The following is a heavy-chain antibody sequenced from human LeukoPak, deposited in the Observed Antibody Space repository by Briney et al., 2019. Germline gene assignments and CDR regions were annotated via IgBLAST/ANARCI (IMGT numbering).Heavy chain of an antibody. Sequence: SETLSLTCAVYGGSFSGYYWSWIRQPPGKGLEWIGEINHSGSTNYNPSLKSRVTISVDTSKNQFSLKLSSVTAADTAVYYCARGPYCSSTSCYAARRYYYYYYMDVWGKGTTVTVSS. J-gene: IGHJ6*03. CDR1: GGSFSGYY. D-gene: IGHD2-2*01. V-gene: IGHV4-34*01. CDR2: INHSGST. CDR3: ARGPYCSSTSCYAARRYYYYYYMDV.